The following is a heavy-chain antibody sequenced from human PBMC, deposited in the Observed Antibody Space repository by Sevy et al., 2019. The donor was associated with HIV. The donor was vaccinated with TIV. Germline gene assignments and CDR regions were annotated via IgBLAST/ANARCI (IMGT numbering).Heavy chain of an antibody. CDR1: GRTFRNYA. J-gene: IGHJ4*02. Sequence: ASVKVSCKASGRTFRNYALSWVRQAPGQGLEWMGGIIPMFGTANYIQKFQVRVTITADESTNTAYMELSSLRSEDTAVYYCTRRSSWHASFVYWGQGTLVTDSS. CDR2: IIPMFGTA. CDR3: TRRSSWHASFVY. D-gene: IGHD6-13*01. V-gene: IGHV1-69*13.